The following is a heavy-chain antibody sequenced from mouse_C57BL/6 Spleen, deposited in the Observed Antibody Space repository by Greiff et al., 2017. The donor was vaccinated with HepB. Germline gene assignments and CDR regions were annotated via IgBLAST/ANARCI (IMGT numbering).Heavy chain of an antibody. J-gene: IGHJ1*03. V-gene: IGHV14-2*01. CDR3: ARSLLYDGSWYFDV. D-gene: IGHD2-3*01. CDR2: IDPEDGEN. Sequence: EVQLQQSGAELVKPGASVKLSCTASGFNIKDYYMHWVKQRTEQGLEWIGRIDPEDGENKYAPKFQGKATITADTSSNTAYLQLSSLTSEDTAVYYCARSLLYDGSWYFDVWGTGTTVTVSS. CDR1: GFNIKDYY.